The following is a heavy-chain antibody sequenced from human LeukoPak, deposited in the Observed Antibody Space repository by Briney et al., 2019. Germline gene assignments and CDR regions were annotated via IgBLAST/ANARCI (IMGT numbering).Heavy chain of an antibody. D-gene: IGHD6-13*01. CDR1: GGSFSGYY. J-gene: IGHJ2*01. CDR2: INHFGST. V-gene: IGHV4-34*01. Sequence: RPSETLSLTCAAYGGSFSGYYWSWIRQSPNKGLEWIGEINHFGSTSYNPSLRSRVTISVDTSKNQFSLKLSSVTAADTAVYYCARVYYSSSYDYWYFDLWGRGTLVTVSS. CDR3: ARVYYSSSYDYWYFDL.